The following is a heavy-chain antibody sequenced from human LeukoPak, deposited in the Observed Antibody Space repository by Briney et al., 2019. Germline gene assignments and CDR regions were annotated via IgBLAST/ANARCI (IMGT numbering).Heavy chain of an antibody. CDR2: IWSDGSSE. J-gene: IGHJ4*02. CDR3: ARDRGNDYLDS. V-gene: IGHV3-33*01. CDR1: GVSLSSHG. Sequence: PGRSLRLSCGVSGVSLSSHGMHWVRQAPGKGLEWITFIWSDGSSEYYADSLRGRFTVSRDNSKNTLYLQINSLRAEDTAVYYCARDRGNDYLDSWGRGTLVTVSS.